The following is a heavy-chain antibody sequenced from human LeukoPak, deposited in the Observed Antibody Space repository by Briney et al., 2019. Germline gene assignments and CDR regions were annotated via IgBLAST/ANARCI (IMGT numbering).Heavy chain of an antibody. CDR1: GYSFASYW. Sequence: GESLKISSRYSGYSFASYWFGWVRHMPGKGLEWIGVIYPGDSDTRYSPSFEGQVTISGDKSTSSAFLQWSSLRASDTAMYYCARRSYEGSTSAFDIWGQGTMAIVSA. J-gene: IGHJ3*02. V-gene: IGHV5-51*01. D-gene: IGHD5-12*01. CDR2: IYPGDSDT. CDR3: ARRSYEGSTSAFDI.